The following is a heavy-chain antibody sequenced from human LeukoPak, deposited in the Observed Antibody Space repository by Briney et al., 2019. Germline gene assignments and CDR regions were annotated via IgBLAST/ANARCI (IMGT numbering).Heavy chain of an antibody. D-gene: IGHD3-22*01. CDR1: GYTFTGYY. V-gene: IGHV1-2*02. CDR2: INPNSGGT. CDR3: ALSYYYDSSGYTFDY. Sequence: ASVKVSCKASGYTFTGYYMHWVRQAPGQGLEWMGWINPNSGGTNYAQKFQGRVTMTRDTSISTAYMELSRLRSDDTAVYYCALSYYYDSSGYTFDYWGQGTLVTVSS. J-gene: IGHJ4*02.